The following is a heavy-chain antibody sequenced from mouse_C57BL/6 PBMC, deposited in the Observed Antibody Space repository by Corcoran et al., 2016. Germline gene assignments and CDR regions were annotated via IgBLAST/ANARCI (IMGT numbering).Heavy chain of an antibody. Sequence: EVQLQQSGPELVKPGASVKMSCKASGYTFTDYNMHWVKQRHGKSLEWIGYINPNNGGTSYNQKFKGKATLTVNKYSSTAYMELRSLTSEDSAVYYCAREDYYCLFAYWGQGTLVTVSA. CDR3: AREDYYCLFAY. D-gene: IGHD1-1*01. J-gene: IGHJ3*01. V-gene: IGHV1-22*01. CDR1: GYTFTDYN. CDR2: INPNNGGT.